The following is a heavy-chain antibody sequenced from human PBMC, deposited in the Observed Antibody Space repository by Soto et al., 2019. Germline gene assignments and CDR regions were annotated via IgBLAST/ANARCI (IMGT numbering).Heavy chain of an antibody. Sequence: QITLEESGPTLVKPTQTLTLTCTFSGFSLSTSGVGVGWIRQPPGKALEWLALIYWDHDKRYSPYLKSRLTITKDTSKNQLVLTMTNMDPVDTATYYCAHSRYEYSSSIYYYMDVWDKGTTVTVSS. V-gene: IGHV2-5*02. CDR1: GFSLSTSGVG. J-gene: IGHJ6*03. D-gene: IGHD6-6*01. CDR2: IYWDHDK. CDR3: AHSRYEYSSSIYYYMDV.